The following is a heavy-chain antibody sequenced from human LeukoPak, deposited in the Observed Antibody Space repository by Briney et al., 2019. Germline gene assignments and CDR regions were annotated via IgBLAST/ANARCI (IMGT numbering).Heavy chain of an antibody. CDR2: ISGSSDNT. Sequence: GGSLRLSCEASGFTFSNYAMSWVRQAPGKGLEWVSSISGSSDNTNYADSVKGRFTISRDNSKNILYLQMNSLTAEDTAVYYCARDSMLLPWGQGTLVTVSS. V-gene: IGHV3-23*01. D-gene: IGHD3-16*01. CDR1: GFTFSNYA. CDR3: ARDSMLLP. J-gene: IGHJ5*02.